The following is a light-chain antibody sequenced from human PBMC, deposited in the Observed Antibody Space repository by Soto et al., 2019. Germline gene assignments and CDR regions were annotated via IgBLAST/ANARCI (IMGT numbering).Light chain of an antibody. CDR3: SSYADINNVV. CDR2: EVS. J-gene: IGLJ2*01. Sequence: QSALTQPPSASGFPGQSVTISCTGTSSDVGGYNYVSWYQQHPGKAPKLMIYEVSKRPSGVPDRFSGSKSGNTASLTVSGLQAEDEADYYCSSYADINNVVLGGRTKLTVL. V-gene: IGLV2-8*01. CDR1: SSDVGGYNY.